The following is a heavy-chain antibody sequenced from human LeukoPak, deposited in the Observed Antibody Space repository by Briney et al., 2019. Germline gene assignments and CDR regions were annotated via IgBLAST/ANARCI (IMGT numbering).Heavy chain of an antibody. Sequence: ISCXXXXXSFXXXXIXXXXXXXXXXXXXMGIIYPGDSDTRYSPSFQGQVTISADKSISTAYLQWSSLKASDTAMYYCARLGARALDYWGQGTLVTVSS. CDR2: IYPGDSDT. D-gene: IGHD1-26*01. V-gene: IGHV5-51*01. J-gene: IGHJ4*02. CDR1: XXSFXXXX. CDR3: ARLGARALDY.